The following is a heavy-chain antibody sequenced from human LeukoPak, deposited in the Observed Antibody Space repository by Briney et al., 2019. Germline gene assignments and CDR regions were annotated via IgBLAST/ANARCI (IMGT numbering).Heavy chain of an antibody. J-gene: IGHJ4*02. CDR2: FDLEHGGI. CDR3: ASWGSWDLLKY. V-gene: IGHV1-24*01. CDR1: GATLTELS. Sequence: ASVKVSCTFSGATLTELSTHWVRQAPGKGLGRMGVFDLEHGGISLAYEVSVRVTLTVDRDTDTDYMELRSMRSEDTDVYYYASWGSWDLLKYWGQGTLVTVSS. D-gene: IGHD3-16*01.